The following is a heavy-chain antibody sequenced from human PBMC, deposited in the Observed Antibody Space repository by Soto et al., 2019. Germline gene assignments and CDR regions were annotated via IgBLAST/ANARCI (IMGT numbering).Heavy chain of an antibody. Sequence: GGSLRLSCAASGFTVSSNYMSWVRQAPGMGLEWVSVIYSGGTTYYADSVKGRFTISRHNPKNTLYLQMNSLRTEDTAVYYCARQYYYANSGFYSDYWGQGTLVTVSS. CDR2: IYSGGTT. CDR1: GFTVSSNY. CDR3: ARQYYYANSGFYSDY. D-gene: IGHD3-22*01. J-gene: IGHJ4*02. V-gene: IGHV3-53*04.